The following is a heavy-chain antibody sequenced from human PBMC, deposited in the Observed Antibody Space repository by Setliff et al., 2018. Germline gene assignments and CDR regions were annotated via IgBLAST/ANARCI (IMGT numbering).Heavy chain of an antibody. CDR1: GGSISSGSYY. Sequence: SETLSLTFTVSGGSISSGSYYWSWIRQPAGKGLEWIGHIYTSGSTNYNPSLKSRVTISVDTSKNQFSLKLSSVTAADTAVYYCARRETYYNFWSGYYAYWGQGTLVTVSS. CDR2: IYTSGST. V-gene: IGHV4-61*09. J-gene: IGHJ4*02. D-gene: IGHD3-3*01. CDR3: ARRETYYNFWSGYYAY.